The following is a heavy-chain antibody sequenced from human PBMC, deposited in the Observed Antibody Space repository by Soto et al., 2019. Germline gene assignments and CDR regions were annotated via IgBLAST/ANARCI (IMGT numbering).Heavy chain of an antibody. V-gene: IGHV3-21*01. D-gene: IGHD3-10*01. J-gene: IGHJ5*01. CDR3: ARDILSGGAYPDS. Sequence: GGSVRLSCAASGFTFSTYTMNWVRQAPGKGLEWISSISSGSSYIYYAGSVKGRFTISRDNAKNSLFLQMNSLRADDTAVYYCARDILSGGAYPDSWGQGTKVTVSS. CDR1: GFTFSTYT. CDR2: ISSGSSYI.